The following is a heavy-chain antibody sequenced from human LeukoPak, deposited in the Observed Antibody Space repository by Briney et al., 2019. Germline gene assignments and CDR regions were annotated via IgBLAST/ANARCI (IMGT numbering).Heavy chain of an antibody. V-gene: IGHV3-23*01. Sequence: GGSLRLSCAASGFTFSSYAMSWVRQAPGKGLEWVSGIGGSGIGHSTHYADSVKGRFTISRDNSKNMVYLQMGSLRAEDTALYYCARDSGWLRYHDWGQGALVTVSS. CDR1: GFTFSSYA. D-gene: IGHD5-12*01. CDR2: IGGSGIGHST. CDR3: ARDSGWLRYHD. J-gene: IGHJ4*02.